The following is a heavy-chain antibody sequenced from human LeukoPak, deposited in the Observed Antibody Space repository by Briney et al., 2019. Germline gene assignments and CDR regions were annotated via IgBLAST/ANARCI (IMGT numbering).Heavy chain of an antibody. CDR1: GYTFTSYD. V-gene: IGHV1-8*01. Sequence: ASVKVSCKASGYTFTSYDINWVRQATGQGLEWMGWMNPNRGNTGYAQKFQGRVTMTRNTSISTAYMELSSLRSEDTAVYYCARAGRGSGWPNYYYYGMDVWGQGTTVTVSS. D-gene: IGHD6-19*01. CDR3: ARAGRGSGWPNYYYYGMDV. J-gene: IGHJ6*02. CDR2: MNPNRGNT.